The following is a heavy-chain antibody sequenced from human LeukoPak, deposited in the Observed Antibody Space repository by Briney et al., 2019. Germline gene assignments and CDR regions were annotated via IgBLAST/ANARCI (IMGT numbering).Heavy chain of an antibody. D-gene: IGHD5-24*01. CDR1: GFTFSSYA. CDR2: ISYDGSNK. Sequence: GGSLRLSCAASGFTFSSYAMHWVHQAPGKGLEWVAVISYDGSNKYYADSVKGRFTISRDNSKNTLYLQMNSLRAEDTAVYYCARDNRQDGYNYDYFDYWGQGTLVTVSS. V-gene: IGHV3-30-3*01. CDR3: ARDNRQDGYNYDYFDY. J-gene: IGHJ4*02.